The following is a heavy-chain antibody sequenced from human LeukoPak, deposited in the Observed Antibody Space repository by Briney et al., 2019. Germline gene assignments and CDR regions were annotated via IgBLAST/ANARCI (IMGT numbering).Heavy chain of an antibody. CDR3: ATGSYYNGDGMDV. CDR1: GFTVSSNY. Sequence: PGGSLRLSCAASGFTVSSNYMSWVRQAPGKGLEWVSVIYSGGSTYYADSVKGRFTISRDNSKNTLYLQMNSLRAEDTAVYYCATGSYYNGDGMDVWGQGTTVTVSS. J-gene: IGHJ6*02. CDR2: IYSGGST. V-gene: IGHV3-66*01. D-gene: IGHD3-10*01.